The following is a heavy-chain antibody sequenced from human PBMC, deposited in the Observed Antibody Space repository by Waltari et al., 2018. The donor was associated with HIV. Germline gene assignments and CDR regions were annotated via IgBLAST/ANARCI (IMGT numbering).Heavy chain of an antibody. CDR1: GDTFSSYA. Sequence: QVQLVQSGAEVKKPGSSVKVSCKASGDTFSSYAISWVRQAPGQGLEWMGGIIPVFGTTNYAQKVQGRGTITADESTSTAYMELSSLRSEDTAVYYCASPISPGGMYYYGMDVWGQGTTVTVSS. CDR2: IIPVFGTT. CDR3: ASPISPGGMYYYGMDV. J-gene: IGHJ6*02. D-gene: IGHD3-16*01. V-gene: IGHV1-69*12.